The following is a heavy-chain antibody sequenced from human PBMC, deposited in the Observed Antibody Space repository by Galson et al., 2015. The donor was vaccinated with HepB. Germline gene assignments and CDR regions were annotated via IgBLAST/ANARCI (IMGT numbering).Heavy chain of an antibody. CDR2: IKSITDGGTA. D-gene: IGHD3-22*01. CDR3: TTTTTPSYYSSYYYDAMDV. Sequence: SLRLSCAASAFTVTNAWMSWVRQAPGKGLEWVGRIKSITDGGTADYDAPVRGRFTISRDDSKNTVYLHMNSLKTEDTAVYYCTTTTTPSYYSSYYYDAMDVWGQGTLVTVSS. V-gene: IGHV3-15*01. CDR1: AFTVTNAW. J-gene: IGHJ6*02.